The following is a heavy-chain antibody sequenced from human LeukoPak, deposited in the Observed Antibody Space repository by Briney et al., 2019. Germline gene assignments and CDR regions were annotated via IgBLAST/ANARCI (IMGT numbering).Heavy chain of an antibody. Sequence: GGSLRPSCAASGFTFSNYWMTWVRQAPGKGLEWVANMKEDESEEYYVDSVRGRFTISRDNAKNSLYLQMNSPRGEDTAVYYCARDRSAWYRKDAFDIWGQGTMVTVSS. CDR3: ARDRSAWYRKDAFDI. V-gene: IGHV3-7*01. J-gene: IGHJ3*02. CDR1: GFTFSNYW. D-gene: IGHD6-13*01. CDR2: MKEDESEE.